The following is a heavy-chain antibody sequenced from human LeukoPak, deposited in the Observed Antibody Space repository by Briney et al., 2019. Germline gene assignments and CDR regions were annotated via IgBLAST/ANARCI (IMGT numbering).Heavy chain of an antibody. Sequence: SETLSLTCTVSGGSISSYYWSWIRQPPGKGLEWIGYIYYSGSTNYNSSLKSRVTISVDTSKNQFSLKLSSVTAADTAVYYCARTRYYGSGLGFDPWGQGTLVTVSS. D-gene: IGHD3-10*01. V-gene: IGHV4-59*08. CDR1: GGSISSYY. J-gene: IGHJ5*02. CDR3: ARTRYYGSGLGFDP. CDR2: IYYSGST.